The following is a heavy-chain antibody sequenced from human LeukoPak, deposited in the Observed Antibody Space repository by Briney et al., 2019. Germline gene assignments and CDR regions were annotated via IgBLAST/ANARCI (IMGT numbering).Heavy chain of an antibody. V-gene: IGHV1-24*01. CDR1: GYTLTELS. CDR2: FDPEDGET. Sequence: ASVKVSCKVSGYTLTELSMHWVRQAPGKGLEWMGGFDPEDGETIYAQKFQGRVTMTEDTSTDTAYMELSSLRSEDTAVYYCATDLPVGRGYYFDYWGQGTLVTVSS. CDR3: ATDLPVGRGYYFDY. D-gene: IGHD3-10*01. J-gene: IGHJ4*02.